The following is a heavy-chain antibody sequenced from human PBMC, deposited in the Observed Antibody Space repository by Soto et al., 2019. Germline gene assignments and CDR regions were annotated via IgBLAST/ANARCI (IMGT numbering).Heavy chain of an antibody. Sequence: QVLLVQSGAEVKKPGASVKLSCKASGYIFSNYAVQWVRQAPGQSLEWMGWIHAGNGDTQYSQRFHARVTITRDTSASTAYMELSSLRSEDTTIYYCARAPRYTSYIVQVPSVMYEDWFVPWGQGTLVTVSS. CDR1: GYIFSNYA. J-gene: IGHJ5*02. CDR3: ARAPRYTSYIVQVPSVMYEDWFVP. D-gene: IGHD2-8*01. V-gene: IGHV1-3*01. CDR2: IHAGNGDT.